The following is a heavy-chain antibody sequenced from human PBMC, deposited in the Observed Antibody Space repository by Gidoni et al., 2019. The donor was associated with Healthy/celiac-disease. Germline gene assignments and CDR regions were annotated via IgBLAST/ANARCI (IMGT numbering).Heavy chain of an antibody. D-gene: IGHD2-2*01. J-gene: IGHJ6*02. CDR2: INHSGST. CDR3: ARSSVIVVVPGGNYYYYYGMDV. Sequence: GLEWIGEINHSGSTNYNPSRKSRVTISVDTSKNQFSLKLSSVTAADTAVYYCARSSVIVVVPGGNYYYYYGMDVWGQGTTVTVSS. V-gene: IGHV4-34*01.